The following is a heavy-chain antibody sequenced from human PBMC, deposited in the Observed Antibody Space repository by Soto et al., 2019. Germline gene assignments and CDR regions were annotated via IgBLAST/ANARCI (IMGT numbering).Heavy chain of an antibody. CDR3: AKTPKFYGDFYLDS. CDR1: GFTFDDYA. Sequence: SLRFSCAASGFTFDDYAMLWVRQVPGKGLEWVSHISWNGGTISYADSVKGRFTISRDNANNCLYLQMNSLRPEDTALYYCAKTPKFYGDFYLDSWGQGTLVTVSS. V-gene: IGHV3-9*01. D-gene: IGHD4-17*01. J-gene: IGHJ4*02. CDR2: ISWNGGTI.